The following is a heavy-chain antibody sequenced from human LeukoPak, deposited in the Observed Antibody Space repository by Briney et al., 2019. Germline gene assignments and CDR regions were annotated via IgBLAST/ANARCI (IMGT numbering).Heavy chain of an antibody. Sequence: SETLSLTCAVYSGSFSGYYWSWIRQPPGKGLEWIGSIYYSGSTYYNPSLKSRVTISVDTSKNQFSLKLSSVTAADTAVYYCARQLPHYGSGDNGGYYYYYYYMDVWGKGTTVTISS. D-gene: IGHD3-10*01. CDR2: IYYSGST. V-gene: IGHV4-34*01. J-gene: IGHJ6*03. CDR1: SGSFSGYY. CDR3: ARQLPHYGSGDNGGYYYYYYYMDV.